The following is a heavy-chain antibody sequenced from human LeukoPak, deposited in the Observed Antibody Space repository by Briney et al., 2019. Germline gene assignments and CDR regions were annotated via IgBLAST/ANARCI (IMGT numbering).Heavy chain of an antibody. J-gene: IGHJ6*02. Sequence: GGSLRLSCAASGFTSSDHYMDWVRQTPGKRLEWVGRIRNKANSYTTEYAASVKGRFTISTDDSTNSLYLQMNSLRAEDTAVYYCAKAQLWTRGYYYYAMDVWGQGTPVTVSS. CDR3: AKAQLWTRGYYYYAMDV. CDR1: GFTSSDHY. V-gene: IGHV3-72*01. D-gene: IGHD5-18*01. CDR2: IRNKANSYTT.